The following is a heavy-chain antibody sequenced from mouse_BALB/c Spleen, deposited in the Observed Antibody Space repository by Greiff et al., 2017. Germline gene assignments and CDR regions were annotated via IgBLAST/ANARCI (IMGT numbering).Heavy chain of an antibody. D-gene: IGHD2-3*01. CDR3: AREYDGNYDYYAMDY. CDR1: GYSFTGYF. Sequence: EVQLQQSGAELVKPGASVKISCKASGYSFTGYFMNWVMQSHGKSLEWIGRINPYNGDTFYNQKFKGKATLTVDKSSSTAHMELRSLASEDSAVYYCAREYDGNYDYYAMDYWGQGTSVTVSS. CDR2: INPYNGDT. J-gene: IGHJ4*01. V-gene: IGHV1-20*02.